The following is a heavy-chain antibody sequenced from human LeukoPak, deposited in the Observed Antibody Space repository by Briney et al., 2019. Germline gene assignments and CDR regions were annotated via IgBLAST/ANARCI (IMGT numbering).Heavy chain of an antibody. CDR3: ARGHYDSSGSQDY. J-gene: IGHJ4*02. D-gene: IGHD3-22*01. CDR2: IWYDGSSK. Sequence: PGGSLRLSCAASGFTFSSYGMHWVRQAPGKGLEWVAVIWYDGSSKYYADSVKGRFTISRDNSKNTLYLQMNSLRAEDTAVYYCARGHYDSSGSQDYWGQGTLVTVSS. CDR1: GFTFSSYG. V-gene: IGHV3-33*01.